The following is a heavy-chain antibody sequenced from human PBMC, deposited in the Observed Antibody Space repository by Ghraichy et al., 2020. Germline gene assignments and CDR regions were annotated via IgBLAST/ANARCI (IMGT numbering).Heavy chain of an antibody. Sequence: GGSLRLSCAASGFTFGDYDMSWIRQAPGKGLEWLSFISGGGTEIHYTDSVKGRFTISRDNTKTSLYLQMNSLRADDTAFYFCVRSHGPYYFDSWGQGTHVTVSS. V-gene: IGHV3-11*01. CDR3: VRSHGPYYFDS. J-gene: IGHJ4*02. D-gene: IGHD3-16*01. CDR2: ISGGGTEI. CDR1: GFTFGDYD.